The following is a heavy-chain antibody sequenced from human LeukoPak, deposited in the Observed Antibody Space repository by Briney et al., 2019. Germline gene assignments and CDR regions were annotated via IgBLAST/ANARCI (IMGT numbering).Heavy chain of an antibody. J-gene: IGHJ3*01. CDR2: ISSSSEVK. Sequence: CISSSSEVKRYADSVKGRFTISRDNDKNSLFLQMDRLRAEDTAVYFCTRDHYDFWSSYWYAFDLWGQGTKVTVSS. V-gene: IGHV3-11*06. D-gene: IGHD3-3*01. CDR3: TRDHYDFWSSYWYAFDL.